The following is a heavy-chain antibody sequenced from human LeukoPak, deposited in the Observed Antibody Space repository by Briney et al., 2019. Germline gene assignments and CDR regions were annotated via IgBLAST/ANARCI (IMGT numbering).Heavy chain of an antibody. Sequence: GGSLRLSCAASGFTFSSHAMHWVRQAPGKGLEWVAVISYDGSNKYYADSVKGRFTISRDNSKNTLYLQMNSLRAEDTAVYYCAREQYYYYGMDVWGQGTTVTVSS. CDR2: ISYDGSNK. J-gene: IGHJ6*02. CDR3: AREQYYYYGMDV. CDR1: GFTFSSHA. V-gene: IGHV3-30*04.